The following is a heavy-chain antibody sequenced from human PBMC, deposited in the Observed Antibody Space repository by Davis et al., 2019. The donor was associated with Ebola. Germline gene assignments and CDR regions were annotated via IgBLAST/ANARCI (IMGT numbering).Heavy chain of an antibody. CDR3: AREAYYYDSSGYSRGGFDY. CDR2: VSFGGTT. V-gene: IGHV4-39*07. J-gene: IGHJ4*02. CDR1: GAYTKTTNYH. D-gene: IGHD3-22*01. Sequence: MPSETLSLTCSVSGAYTKTTNYHWACIRQPPGKGLEWIGTVSFGGTTYYNPSLKSRVTISADTSKNQFSLKLSSVTAADTAVYYCAREAYYYDSSGYSRGGFDYWDQGTLVTVSS.